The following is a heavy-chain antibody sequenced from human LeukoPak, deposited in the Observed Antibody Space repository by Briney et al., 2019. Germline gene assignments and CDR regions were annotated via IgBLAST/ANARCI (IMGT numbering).Heavy chain of an antibody. J-gene: IGHJ4*02. Sequence: GGSLILSCAASGFTISNYGMHWVRPAPGKGLEWVAFIRSDGRNEYYADCVKGRFTMSRDNSKGTLYLQMNSLRAEDTAVYYCARLTGKHFDYWGQGTLVTVSS. CDR1: GFTISNYG. V-gene: IGHV3-30*02. CDR3: ARLTGKHFDY. D-gene: IGHD1-14*01. CDR2: IRSDGRNE.